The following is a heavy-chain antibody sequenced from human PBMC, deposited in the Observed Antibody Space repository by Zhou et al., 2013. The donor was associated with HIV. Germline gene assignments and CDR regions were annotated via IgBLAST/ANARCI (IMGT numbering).Heavy chain of an antibody. CDR3: ARGGMVRGVHPYYYHYMDV. Sequence: QVQLVQSGAEVKSPGSSVKVSCKASGYTFTNYDINWVRQATGQGLEWMGWMNPRSGNTGYAQKFQGRVTITRNTSINTAYMELSSLRSEDTAVYYCARGGMVRGVHPYYYHYMDVWGKGTTVTVSS. CDR1: GYTFTNYD. CDR2: MNPRSGNT. V-gene: IGHV1-8*03. D-gene: IGHD3-10*01. J-gene: IGHJ6*03.